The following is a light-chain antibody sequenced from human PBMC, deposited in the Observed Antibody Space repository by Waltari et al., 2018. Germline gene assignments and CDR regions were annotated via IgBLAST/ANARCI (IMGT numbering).Light chain of an antibody. CDR1: SSNIGAGYD. Sequence: QSVLTQPPSVSGAPGQRVTISCTGSSSNIGAGYDVHWYQQLPGTAPKLLSYGISGRPSGVPDRFSGSKSGTSASLAITGLQAEDEADYYCQSYDSSLSEVFGGGTKLTVL. CDR2: GIS. CDR3: QSYDSSLSEV. V-gene: IGLV1-40*01. J-gene: IGLJ3*02.